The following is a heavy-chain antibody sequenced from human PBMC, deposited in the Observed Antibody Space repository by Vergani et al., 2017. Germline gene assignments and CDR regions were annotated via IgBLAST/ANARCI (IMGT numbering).Heavy chain of an antibody. CDR2: IYPGDSDT. CDR3: ARLMIAAAGTFLRRETYYYYGMDV. J-gene: IGHJ6*02. Sequence: EVQLVQSGAEVKKPGESLTISCKGSGYSFTSYWIGWVRQMPGKGLEWMGIIYPGDSDTRYSPSFQGQVTISADKSISTAYLQWSSLKASDTAMYYCARLMIAAAGTFLRRETYYYYGMDVWGQGTTVTVSS. D-gene: IGHD6-13*01. CDR1: GYSFTSYW. V-gene: IGHV5-51*01.